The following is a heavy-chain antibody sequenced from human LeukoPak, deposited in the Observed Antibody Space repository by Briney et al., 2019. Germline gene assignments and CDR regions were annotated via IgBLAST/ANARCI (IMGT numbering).Heavy chain of an antibody. Sequence: SETLSLTCAVYGGSFSGYYWSWIRQPPGKGLEWIGEINHSGSTNYNPSLKSRVTISVDTSKNQLSLKLSSVTAADTAVYYCARWYSNSYYFDYWGQGTLVTVSS. CDR2: INHSGST. J-gene: IGHJ4*02. CDR3: ARWYSNSYYFDY. V-gene: IGHV4-34*01. D-gene: IGHD6-6*01. CDR1: GGSFSGYY.